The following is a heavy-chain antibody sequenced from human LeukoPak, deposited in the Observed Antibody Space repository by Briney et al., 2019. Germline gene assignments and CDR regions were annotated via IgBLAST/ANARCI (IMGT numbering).Heavy chain of an antibody. CDR2: IIPYNGNT. CDR3: ARDKPEFGEFDY. Sequence: ASVKVSCKASGDTFTSYGISWVRQAPGQGLEWMGWIIPYNGNTNYAQKLQGRVTMTTDTSTSTAYMELRSLRSDDTAVYYCARDKPEFGEFDYWGQGTLVTVSS. CDR1: GDTFTSYG. J-gene: IGHJ4*02. D-gene: IGHD3-10*01. V-gene: IGHV1-18*04.